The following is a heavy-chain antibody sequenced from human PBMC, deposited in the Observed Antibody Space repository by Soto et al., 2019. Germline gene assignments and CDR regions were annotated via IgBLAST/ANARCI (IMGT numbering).Heavy chain of an antibody. V-gene: IGHV3-23*01. Sequence: GGAQRLPRAASGFTFSSYSMNSVRQAPGKGLDWVSAVSGSGDSTYYGDSVKGRFTISRDNSKNTLYLQMNSLRAEDTAVYYCAKSRYSSTWYGMDVWGQGITVTVSS. J-gene: IGHJ6*02. CDR3: AKSRYSSTWYGMDV. D-gene: IGHD3-9*01. CDR2: VSGSGDST. CDR1: GFTFSSYS.